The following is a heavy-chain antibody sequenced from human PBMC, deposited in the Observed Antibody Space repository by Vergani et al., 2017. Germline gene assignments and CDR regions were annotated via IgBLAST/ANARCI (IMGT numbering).Heavy chain of an antibody. D-gene: IGHD7-27*01. J-gene: IGHJ4*02. V-gene: IGHV1-2*02. Sequence: QDHLVQSGAEVKKPGASVRVSCKASGYTFTDYYMHWVRQAPGQGLEWMGWINPNSGATNSAQKFQGRVTMTRNTSISTAYMELSSLRSEDTAVYYCATPRITGGFDYWGQGTLVTVSS. CDR1: GYTFTDYY. CDR2: INPNSGAT. CDR3: ATPRITGGFDY.